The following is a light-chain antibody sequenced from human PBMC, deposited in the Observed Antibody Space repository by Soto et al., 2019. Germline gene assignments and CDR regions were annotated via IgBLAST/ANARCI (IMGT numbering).Light chain of an antibody. J-gene: IGKJ2*01. CDR3: QHYFNWPYT. CDR1: QSVSSN. CDR2: GAS. V-gene: IGKV3-15*01. Sequence: EIVMTQSPATLSVSPGERATLSCRASQSVSSNLAWYQQKPGQAPRLLIYGASTRATGIPARFSGSGSGTEFTLTISSLQSEDFALYYCQHYFNWPYTFGQGTKLDIK.